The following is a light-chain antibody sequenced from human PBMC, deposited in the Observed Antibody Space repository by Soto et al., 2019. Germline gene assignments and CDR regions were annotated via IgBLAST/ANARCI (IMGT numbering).Light chain of an antibody. CDR3: QQYQILPPA. CDR1: QNIRSS. V-gene: IGKV3-15*01. CDR2: GAS. J-gene: IGKJ1*01. Sequence: ETVMTQSPATLSVSTGERASLSCRASQNIRSSVAWYEQKPGQAPRLLIYGASTRATGIPARFSGSASGTEFTLTISSLQPEDFAVYSFQQYQILPPAFGQGTKVEIK.